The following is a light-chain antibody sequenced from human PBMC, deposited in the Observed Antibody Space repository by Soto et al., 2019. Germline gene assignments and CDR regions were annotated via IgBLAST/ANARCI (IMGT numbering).Light chain of an antibody. Sequence: QSVLTQPPSASGTPGRSVTITCSGSSSNIGSNTVNWYQQFPGTAPKLLIYTNDQRPSGVPDRSSGSRSGTSASLAISGLQSGDEADYYCAVWNDILNGFLFGGGTKLTVL. J-gene: IGLJ2*01. CDR2: TND. V-gene: IGLV1-44*01. CDR3: AVWNDILNGFL. CDR1: SSNIGSNT.